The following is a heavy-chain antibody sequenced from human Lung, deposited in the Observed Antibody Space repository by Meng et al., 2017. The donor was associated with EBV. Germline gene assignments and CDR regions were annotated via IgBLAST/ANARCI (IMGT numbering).Heavy chain of an antibody. CDR3: AREMPMTCYFDQ. CDR2: FNPNGDVT. CDR1: GFTFTTYF. Sequence: QVQLLHSGPEVNKPGVSLKLSCETSGFTFTTYFMPWLRQAPGQGLQWMGLFNPNGDVTTYSPRFQGRITLTGDTSTSTLYMELSSLTSDDTAVYYCAREMPMTCYFDQWGQGTLVTVSS. J-gene: IGHJ4*03. D-gene: IGHD3-22*01. V-gene: IGHV1-46*01.